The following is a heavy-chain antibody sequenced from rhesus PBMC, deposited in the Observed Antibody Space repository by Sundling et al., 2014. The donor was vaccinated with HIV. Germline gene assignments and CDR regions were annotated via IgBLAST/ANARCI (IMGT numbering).Heavy chain of an antibody. CDR2: IYSKSAST. Sequence: QVQLQESGPGLVKPSETLSLTCAVSGGSISGGNYWSWIRQPPGKGLEWIGGIYSKSASTYYNPSLKGRVAISKDTSKNQFFLKLSSVTAADTAVYYCARDRVYGLDSWGQGVVVTVSS. V-gene: IGHV4S9*01. CDR1: GGSISGGNY. CDR3: ARDRVYGLDS. J-gene: IGHJ6*01.